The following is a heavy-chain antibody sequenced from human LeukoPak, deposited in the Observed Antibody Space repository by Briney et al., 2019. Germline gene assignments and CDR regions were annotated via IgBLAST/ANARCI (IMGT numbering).Heavy chain of an antibody. D-gene: IGHD3-22*01. Sequence: PGGSLRPSCAASGFTFSSYSMNWVRQAPGKGLEWVSSISSSSSYIYYADSVKGRFTISRDNAKNSLYLQMNSLRAEDTAVYYCARVLKTYYYDSSGYYGNYWGQGTLVTVSS. CDR2: ISSSSSYI. V-gene: IGHV3-21*01. J-gene: IGHJ4*02. CDR1: GFTFSSYS. CDR3: ARVLKTYYYDSSGYYGNY.